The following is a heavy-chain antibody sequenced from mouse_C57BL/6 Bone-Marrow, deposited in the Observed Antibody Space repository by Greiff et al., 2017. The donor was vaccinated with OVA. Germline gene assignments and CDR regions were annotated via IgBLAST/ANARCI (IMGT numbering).Heavy chain of an antibody. CDR1: GFSFNTYA. CDR2: IRSKSNNYAT. CDR3: TGWNYGSSYTWFAY. V-gene: IGHV10-1*01. D-gene: IGHD1-1*01. Sequence: EVKLVESGGGLVQPKGSLKLSCAASGFSFNTYAMNWVRQAPGKGLEWVARIRSKSNNYATYYAESVKGRFTISRDDSKSSVYLQMNNLRAEDTGIYYCTGWNYGSSYTWFAYWGQGTLVTVSA. J-gene: IGHJ3*01.